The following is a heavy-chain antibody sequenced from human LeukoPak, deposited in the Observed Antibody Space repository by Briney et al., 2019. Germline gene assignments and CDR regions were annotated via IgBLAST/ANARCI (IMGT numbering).Heavy chain of an antibody. CDR1: GGSISSGSYY. D-gene: IGHD3-10*01. CDR2: IYTSGST. CDR3: ARRTLWFGESRYYYYMDV. Sequence: PSETLSLTCTVSGGSISSGSYYWSWIRQPAGKGLEWIGRIYTSGSTNYNPSLKSRVTISVDTSKNQFSLKLSSVTAADTAVYYCARRTLWFGESRYYYYMDVWGKGTTVTVSS. V-gene: IGHV4-61*02. J-gene: IGHJ6*03.